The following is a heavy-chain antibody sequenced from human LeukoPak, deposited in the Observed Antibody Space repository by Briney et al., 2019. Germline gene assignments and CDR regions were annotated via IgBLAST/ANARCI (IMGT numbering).Heavy chain of an antibody. J-gene: IGHJ4*02. Sequence: PGGSLRLSCAASGFSFSGSWLSWVRQAPGEGLEWVANINQDGGRIYYADSVKGRFTISRDNAKDSLYLQMNSLRAEGTAVYYCVRGRGWLTFEYWGQGTLVTASS. V-gene: IGHV3-7*01. D-gene: IGHD3-10*01. CDR2: INQDGGRI. CDR3: VRGRGWLTFEY. CDR1: GFSFSGSW.